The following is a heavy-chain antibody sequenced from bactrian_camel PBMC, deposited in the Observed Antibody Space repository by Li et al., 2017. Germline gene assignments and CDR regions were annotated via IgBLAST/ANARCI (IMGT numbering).Heavy chain of an antibody. CDR1: ERTHGYYL. Sequence: HVQLVESGGGSVQAGGSLRLSCAASERTHGYYLMAWFRQAPGKEREGVAVVYDMGLTGYADSVKGRFTISKDNAKNTLYLQLNSLKTEDTAMYYCAKDLWGSTNWGQGTQVTVS. CDR3: AKDLWGSTN. CDR2: VYDMGLT. V-gene: IGHV3S1*01. D-gene: IGHD5*01. J-gene: IGHJ4*01.